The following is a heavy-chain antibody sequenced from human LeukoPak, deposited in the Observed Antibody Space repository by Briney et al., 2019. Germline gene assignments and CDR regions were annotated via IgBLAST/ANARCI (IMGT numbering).Heavy chain of an antibody. CDR1: EYTFTSYA. D-gene: IGHD3-22*01. J-gene: IGHJ4*02. Sequence: APVKVSCKASEYTFTSYAMHWVRQAPGQRLEWMRWINAGNGNTKYSQKFQGRVTITRDTSASTAYMELSSLRSEDTAVYYCARGSIVVVINGFDYWGQGTLVTVSS. CDR2: INAGNGNT. V-gene: IGHV1-3*01. CDR3: ARGSIVVVINGFDY.